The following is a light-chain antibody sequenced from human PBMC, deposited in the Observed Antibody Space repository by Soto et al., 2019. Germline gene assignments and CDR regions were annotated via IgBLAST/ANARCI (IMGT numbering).Light chain of an antibody. CDR1: SSNIGSNT. CDR3: AAWDDSLNGLV. Sequence: QSVLTQPPSASGTPGQRVTISCSGSSSNIGSNTVNWYQQLPGTAPKLLIYSDNQRPSGVPDRFSVSKSGTSVSLAISGLQSDDEADYYCAAWDDSLNGLVLGGGTKVTVL. CDR2: SDN. V-gene: IGLV1-44*01. J-gene: IGLJ2*01.